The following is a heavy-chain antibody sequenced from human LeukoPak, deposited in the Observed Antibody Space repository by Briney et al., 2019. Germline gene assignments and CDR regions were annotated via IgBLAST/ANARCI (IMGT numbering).Heavy chain of an antibody. V-gene: IGHV4-34*01. CDR2: INHSGST. CDR3: QGYYYDSSGYYQRLRYYYYMDV. CDR1: GGSFSGYY. D-gene: IGHD3-22*01. Sequence: TSETLSLTCAVYGGSFSGYYWSWIRQPPGKGLEWIGEINHSGSTNYNPSLKSRVTISVDTSKNQFSLKLSSVTAADTAVYYCQGYYYDSSGYYQRLRYYYYMDVWGKGTTVTVSS. J-gene: IGHJ6*03.